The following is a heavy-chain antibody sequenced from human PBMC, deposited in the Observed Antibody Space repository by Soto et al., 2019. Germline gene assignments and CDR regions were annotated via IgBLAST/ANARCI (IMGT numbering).Heavy chain of an antibody. Sequence: TLTLTCPVSGASISSGGYYWSWIRQHPGKGLEWIGYIYYSGSTYYNPSLKSRVTISVDTSKNQFSLKLRSVTAADTAVYYCARVVPIRTTVTTNWFDPWGQGTLVTVSS. CDR3: ARVVPIRTTVTTNWFDP. D-gene: IGHD4-17*01. CDR1: GASISSGGYY. V-gene: IGHV4-31*03. J-gene: IGHJ5*02. CDR2: IYYSGST.